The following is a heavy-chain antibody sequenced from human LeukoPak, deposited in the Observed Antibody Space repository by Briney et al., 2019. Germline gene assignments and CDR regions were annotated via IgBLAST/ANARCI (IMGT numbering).Heavy chain of an antibody. J-gene: IGHJ5*02. V-gene: IGHV4-59*01. Sequence: PSETLSLTCTVPGGSISSYYWSWVRQPPGKGLEWIWYIYYSGSTNYNPSLKSRVTISVDTSKNQFSLKLSSVTAADTAVYYCARDQGDCSGGSCYVWFDPWGQGTLVTVSS. CDR1: GGSISSYY. CDR3: ARDQGDCSGGSCYVWFDP. D-gene: IGHD2-15*01. CDR2: IYYSGST.